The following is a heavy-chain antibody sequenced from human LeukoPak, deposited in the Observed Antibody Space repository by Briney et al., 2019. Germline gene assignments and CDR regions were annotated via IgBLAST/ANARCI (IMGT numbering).Heavy chain of an antibody. CDR1: GFTFSSYG. D-gene: IGHD1-26*01. CDR3: ARDAGSYFHY. CDR2: ISYDGSNK. V-gene: IGHV3-30*03. J-gene: IGHJ4*02. Sequence: GRSLRLSCAASGFTFSSYGMHWVRQAPGKGLEWVAVISYDGSNKYYADSVKGRFTISRDNSKNTLYLQMNSLRAEDTAVYYCARDAGSYFHYWGQGTLVTVSS.